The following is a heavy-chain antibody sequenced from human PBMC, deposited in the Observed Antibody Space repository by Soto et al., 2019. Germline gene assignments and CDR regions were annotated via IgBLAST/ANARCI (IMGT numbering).Heavy chain of an antibody. CDR3: AKKPKGSSSWYYFDY. CDR1: GFTFSSYA. Sequence: GGSLRLSCAASGFTFSSYAMSWVRQAPGKGLEWVSAISGSGGSTYYADSVKGRFTISSDNSKNTLYLQMNSLRAEDTAVYYCAKKPKGSSSWYYFDYWGQGTLVTVSS. D-gene: IGHD6-13*01. CDR2: ISGSGGST. V-gene: IGHV3-23*01. J-gene: IGHJ4*02.